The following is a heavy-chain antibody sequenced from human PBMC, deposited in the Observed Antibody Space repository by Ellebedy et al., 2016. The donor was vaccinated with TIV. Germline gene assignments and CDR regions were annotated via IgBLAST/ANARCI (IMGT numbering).Heavy chain of an antibody. D-gene: IGHD6-19*01. V-gene: IGHV5-51*01. CDR2: IYPGDSDT. CDR3: ARIAVAPQGYYYYYYMDV. CDR1: GYSFTSYW. Sequence: GESLKISXKGSGYSFTSYWIGWVRQMPGKGLEWMGIIYPGDSDTRYSPSFQGQVTISADKSISTAYLQWSSLKASDTAMYYCARIAVAPQGYYYYYYMDVWGKGTTVTVSS. J-gene: IGHJ6*03.